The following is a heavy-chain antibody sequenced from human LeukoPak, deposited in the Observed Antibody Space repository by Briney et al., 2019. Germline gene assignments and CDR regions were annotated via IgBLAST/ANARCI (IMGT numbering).Heavy chain of an antibody. Sequence: PGGSLRLSCAASGFTFSRYDMHWVRQAPGKGLEWVAVISYDGSNKYYADSLKGRFTISRDNSKSTPYLQMNSLRAEDTAVYYCAKSHFYYDSSGYYHFDYWGQGTLVTVSS. CDR2: ISYDGSNK. D-gene: IGHD3-22*01. J-gene: IGHJ4*02. V-gene: IGHV3-30*18. CDR3: AKSHFYYDSSGYYHFDY. CDR1: GFTFSRYD.